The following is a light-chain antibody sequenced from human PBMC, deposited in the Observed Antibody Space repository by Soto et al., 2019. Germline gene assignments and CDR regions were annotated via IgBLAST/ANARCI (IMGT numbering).Light chain of an antibody. Sequence: IVMTQSPATLSVSPGERATLSCRASQSVSSNLAWYQQIPGQAPRLLIYGASTRATGIPARFSGSGSGTEFTLTISILQSEDFAVYYCQQYNNLSLTFGGGTKVEIK. CDR2: GAS. J-gene: IGKJ4*01. V-gene: IGKV3-15*01. CDR1: QSVSSN. CDR3: QQYNNLSLT.